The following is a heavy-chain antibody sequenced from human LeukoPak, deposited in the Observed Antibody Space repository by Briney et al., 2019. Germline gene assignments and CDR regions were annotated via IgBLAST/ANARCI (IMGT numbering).Heavy chain of an antibody. J-gene: IGHJ4*02. D-gene: IGHD3-9*01. Sequence: GGSLRLSCAASVFTFSTYWMHWVRQAPGKGLVWVSRTNPDGSYTSYGDSVKGRFTISRDNAKNTLFLQMNSLAAEDTAVYSCVNDMTGPVDYWGQGTLVTVSS. V-gene: IGHV3-74*01. CDR1: VFTFSTYW. CDR2: TNPDGSYT. CDR3: VNDMTGPVDY.